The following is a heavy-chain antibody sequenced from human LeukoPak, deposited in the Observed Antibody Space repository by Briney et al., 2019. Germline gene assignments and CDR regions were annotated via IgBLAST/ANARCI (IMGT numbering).Heavy chain of an antibody. Sequence: PGGSLRLSCAASGFTFSSYWMSWVRQAPGKGLEGVANIKQDGSEKYYVDSVKGRFTISRDNAKNSLYLQMNSLRAEDTAVYYCARDGAGAAGRGIYYYYYYMDVWGKGTTVTVSS. V-gene: IGHV3-7*01. CDR2: IKQDGSEK. D-gene: IGHD6-13*01. CDR3: ARDGAGAAGRGIYYYYYYMDV. CDR1: GFTFSSYW. J-gene: IGHJ6*03.